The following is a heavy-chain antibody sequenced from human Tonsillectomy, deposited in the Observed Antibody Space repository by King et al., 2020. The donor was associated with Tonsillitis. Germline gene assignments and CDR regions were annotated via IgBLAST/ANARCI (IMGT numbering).Heavy chain of an antibody. CDR2: IIPILGIA. D-gene: IGHD3-16*01. J-gene: IGHJ4*02. V-gene: IGHV1-69*04. Sequence: QLVQSGAEVKKPGSSVKVSCKASGGTFSSYAISWVRQAPGQGLEWMGRIIPILGIANYAQKFQGRVTITADKSTSTAYMELSSLRSEDTAVYYCATLSGGRQPRLAGGAQYYFDYWGLGTLVTVSS. CDR3: ATLSGGRQPRLAGGAQYYFDY. CDR1: GGTFSSYA.